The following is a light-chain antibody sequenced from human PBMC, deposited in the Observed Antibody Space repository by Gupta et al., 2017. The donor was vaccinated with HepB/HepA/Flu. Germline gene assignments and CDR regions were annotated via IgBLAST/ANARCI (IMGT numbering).Light chain of an antibody. CDR2: DAS. J-gene: IGKJ5*01. CDR3: QQYDNLRIT. CDR1: QGISNY. Sequence: QMAQFPSPLSSTVGDRVTITCQASQGISNYLNWYQQKPGKAPKLLIYDASNLETGVPSRFSGSGSGTDFTFTISSLQPEDIATYYCQQYDNLRITFGQGTRLEIK. V-gene: IGKV1-33*01.